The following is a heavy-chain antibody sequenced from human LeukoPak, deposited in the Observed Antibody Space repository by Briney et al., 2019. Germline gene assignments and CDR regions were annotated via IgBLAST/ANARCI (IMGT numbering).Heavy chain of an antibody. CDR1: GGSFSGYY. CDR3: ARGPPAWIQLWYHLYFDY. Sequence: SETLSLTCAVYGGSFSGYYWSWIRQPPGKGLEWSGEINHSGSTNYNPSLKSRVTISVDTSKNQFSLKLRSVTAADTAVYYCARGPPAWIQLWYHLYFDYWGQGTLVTVSS. CDR2: INHSGST. J-gene: IGHJ4*02. D-gene: IGHD5-18*01. V-gene: IGHV4-34*01.